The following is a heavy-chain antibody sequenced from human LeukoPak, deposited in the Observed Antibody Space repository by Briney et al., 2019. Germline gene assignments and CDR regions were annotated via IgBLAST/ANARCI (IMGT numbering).Heavy chain of an antibody. J-gene: IGHJ4*02. D-gene: IGHD2-21*02. CDR1: GYTFTSYA. V-gene: IGHV1-18*01. Sequence: ASVRVSCKPSGYTFTSYALSWVRQAPGQGLEWMGWISTYSGNTNYAQKLQGRITMTIETSTGTAYMELRSLRSDDTAVYYCARGGSRVVTYGNFDYWGQGTLVTVSS. CDR3: ARGGSRVVTYGNFDY. CDR2: ISTYSGNT.